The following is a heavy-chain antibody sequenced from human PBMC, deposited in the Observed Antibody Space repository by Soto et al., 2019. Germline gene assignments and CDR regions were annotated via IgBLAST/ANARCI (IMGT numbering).Heavy chain of an antibody. D-gene: IGHD6-13*01. Sequence: PSETLSLTCAVSGYAISSGYYWGWIRQPPGKGLEWIGSIYQSGSTYYNLSLKSRVTISVDTSKNQFSLKVSSVTAADTAVYCCARELIAAAGNNWFDSWGQGILVTVSS. J-gene: IGHJ5*01. CDR2: IYQSGST. CDR1: GYAISSGYY. CDR3: ARELIAAAGNNWFDS. V-gene: IGHV4-38-2*01.